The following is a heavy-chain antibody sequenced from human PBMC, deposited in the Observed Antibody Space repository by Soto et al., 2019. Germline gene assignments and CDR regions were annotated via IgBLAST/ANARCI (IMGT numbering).Heavy chain of an antibody. CDR1: GGSISSYY. CDR3: ARVGLSGSYYDIDY. J-gene: IGHJ4*02. D-gene: IGHD1-26*01. CDR2: IYYSGST. Sequence: SETLSLTCTVSGGSISSYYWSWIRQPPGKGLEWIGYIYYSGSTNYNPSLKSRVTISVDTPKNQFSLKLSSVTAADTAVYYCARVGLSGSYYDIDYWGQGTLVTVSS. V-gene: IGHV4-59*01.